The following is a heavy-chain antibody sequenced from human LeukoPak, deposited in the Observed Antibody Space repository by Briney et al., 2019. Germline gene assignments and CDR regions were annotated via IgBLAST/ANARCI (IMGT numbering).Heavy chain of an antibody. D-gene: IGHD4-17*01. CDR3: ARAGGPTVTTHLYYYYYMDV. V-gene: IGHV3-7*01. Sequence: PGGSLRLSCAASGFTFSSYWMSWVRQAPGKGLEWVANIKQDGSEKYYVDSVKGRFTISRDNAKNSLYLQMNSLRAEDTAVYYCARAGGPTVTTHLYYYYYMDVWGKGTTVTISS. J-gene: IGHJ6*03. CDR2: IKQDGSEK. CDR1: GFTFSSYW.